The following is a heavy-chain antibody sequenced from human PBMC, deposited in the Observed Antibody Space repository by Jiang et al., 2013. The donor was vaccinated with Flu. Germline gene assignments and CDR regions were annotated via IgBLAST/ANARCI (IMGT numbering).Heavy chain of an antibody. J-gene: IGHJ4*02. V-gene: IGHV6-1*01. CDR3: ARGGGDSSGWPRGYYFDY. D-gene: IGHD6-19*01. CDR2: YN. Sequence: YNDYAVSVESRITVNPDTSKNQFSLQLNSVTPEDTAVYYCARGGGDSSGWPRGYYFDYWGQGTLVTVSS.